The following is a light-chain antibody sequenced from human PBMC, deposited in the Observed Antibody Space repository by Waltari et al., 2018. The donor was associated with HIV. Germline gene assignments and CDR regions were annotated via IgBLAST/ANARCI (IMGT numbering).Light chain of an antibody. J-gene: IGLJ3*02. CDR2: DDN. CDR1: NIGSKS. CDR3: QVWDTTTDQWV. V-gene: IGLV3-21*04. Sequence: SYVLTQPPSVSVDPGETARITCGGTNIGSKSVQWYQQKPGQAPVLVIYDDNDRPSGITERFSGSSSGKTATLTISRVEAGDEADYYCQVWDTTTDQWVFGGGTELAVL.